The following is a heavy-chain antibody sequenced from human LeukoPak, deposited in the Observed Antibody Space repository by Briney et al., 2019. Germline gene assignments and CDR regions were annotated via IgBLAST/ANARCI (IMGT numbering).Heavy chain of an antibody. CDR3: ARGFYSSSLGFYYYYYMDV. CDR1: GYTFTGYY. V-gene: IGHV1-2*02. J-gene: IGHJ6*03. D-gene: IGHD6-6*01. Sequence: ASVKVSCKASGYTFTGYYMHWVRQAPGQGLEWMGRINPNSGGTNYAQKFQGRVTMTRDTSSSTAYMELSRLRSDDTAVYYCARGFYSSSLGFYYYYYMDVWGKGTTVTVSS. CDR2: INPNSGGT.